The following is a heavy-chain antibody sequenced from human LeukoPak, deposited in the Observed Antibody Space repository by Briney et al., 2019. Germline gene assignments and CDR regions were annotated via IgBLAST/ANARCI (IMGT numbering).Heavy chain of an antibody. CDR2: IIPIFGIA. CDR1: GGTFSSSA. D-gene: IGHD3-22*01. J-gene: IGHJ4*02. CDR3: ARDDYYDSSGYYTLDY. Sequence: AAKVSCKASGGTFSSSAISWVRQAPGQRREWRGGIIPIFGIAKYAQKFQGRATITADESTSTAYMELSSLRSEDTAVYYCARDDYYDSSGYYTLDYWGEGTLVTVSS. V-gene: IGHV1-69*01.